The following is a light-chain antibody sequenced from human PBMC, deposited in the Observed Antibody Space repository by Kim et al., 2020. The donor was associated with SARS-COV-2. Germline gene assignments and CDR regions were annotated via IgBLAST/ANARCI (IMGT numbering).Light chain of an antibody. Sequence: EIVMTQSPATLSVSPGERATLSCRASQSVSSNLAWYQQKPGQALRLLIYGESTRATGIPARFSGSGSGTEFTLTISSLQSEEFAVYYCQQYNNWPPDTCGQGTRLEIK. V-gene: IGKV3-15*01. CDR3: QQYNNWPPDT. J-gene: IGKJ5*01. CDR1: QSVSSN. CDR2: GES.